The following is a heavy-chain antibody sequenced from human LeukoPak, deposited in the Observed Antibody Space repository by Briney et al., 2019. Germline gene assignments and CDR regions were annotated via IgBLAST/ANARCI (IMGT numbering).Heavy chain of an antibody. CDR2: IYSGGST. D-gene: IGHD5-12*01. Sequence: GGSLRLSCAASGFTVSSNYMSWVRQAPGKGLEWVSVIYSGGSTYYADSVKGRFTISRDNSKNTLYLQMNSLRAEDTAVYYCARRKREWLRKYYYYGMDVWGQGTTVTVSS. J-gene: IGHJ6*02. CDR3: ARRKREWLRKYYYYGMDV. CDR1: GFTVSSNY. V-gene: IGHV3-66*01.